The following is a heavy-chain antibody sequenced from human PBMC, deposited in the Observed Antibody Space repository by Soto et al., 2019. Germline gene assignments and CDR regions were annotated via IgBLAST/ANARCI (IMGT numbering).Heavy chain of an antibody. CDR1: GGSISSSNW. CDR2: SYHSGST. J-gene: IGHJ6*02. Sequence: QVQLQESGPGLVKPSGTLSLTCAVSGGSISSSNWWSWVRQPPGKGLEWIGESYHSGSTKYNPSRESRVTISVDTSKTQSSRKLSSVTAADTAVYYCARVSGSYYYGMDVWGQGTTVTVSS. V-gene: IGHV4-4*02. CDR3: ARVSGSYYYGMDV.